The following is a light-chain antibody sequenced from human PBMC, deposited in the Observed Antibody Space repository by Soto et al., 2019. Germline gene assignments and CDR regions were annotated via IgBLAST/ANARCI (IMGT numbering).Light chain of an antibody. V-gene: IGKV2-30*01. CDR2: KVT. CDR3: MHGTHWPPYT. Sequence: DVVMTQSPLSLPVTLGQPASISCRSSQSLAYSDGNTYLNWFQQRPGQSPRRLIYKVTNRDSGVPVRFSGSGSGTDFTLKISRVEAEDVGVYYCMHGTHWPPYTFGQGTKLEIK. J-gene: IGKJ2*01. CDR1: QSLAYSDGNTY.